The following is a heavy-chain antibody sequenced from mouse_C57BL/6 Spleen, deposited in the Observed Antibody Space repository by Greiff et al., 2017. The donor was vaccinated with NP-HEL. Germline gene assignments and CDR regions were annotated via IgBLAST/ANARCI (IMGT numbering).Heavy chain of an antibody. V-gene: IGHV5-12*01. CDR1: GFTFSDYY. CDR2: ISNGGGST. CDR3: ARRAMDY. J-gene: IGHJ4*01. Sequence: DVQLVESGGGLVQPGGSLKLSCAASGFTFSDYYMYWVRQTPEKRLEWVAYISNGGGSTYYPDTVKGRFTISRDNAKNTLYLQMSRLKSEDTAMYYCARRAMDYWGQGTSVTVSS.